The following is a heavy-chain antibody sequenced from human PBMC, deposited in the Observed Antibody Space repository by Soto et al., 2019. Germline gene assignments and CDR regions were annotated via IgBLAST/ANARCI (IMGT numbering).Heavy chain of an antibody. CDR3: AKDWMGLGYFFEY. D-gene: IGHD5-18*01. CDR1: RFSFGNYA. V-gene: IGHV3-23*01. Sequence: EVQLLESGGDLVQPGGSLRLSCVASRFSFGNYAMNWVRQDPGKGLQWVASISNSGGITYYADSVKGRFTISRDNSENTLFLQLNSLRVEDTAIYYCAKDWMGLGYFFEYWGQGTLVTVSA. J-gene: IGHJ4*02. CDR2: ISNSGGIT.